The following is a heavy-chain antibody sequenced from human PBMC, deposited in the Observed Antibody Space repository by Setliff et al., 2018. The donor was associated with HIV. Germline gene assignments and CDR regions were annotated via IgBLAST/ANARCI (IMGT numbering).Heavy chain of an antibody. CDR3: ARDSPVVAARQSYYYYMDV. Sequence: SVKVSCKASGGTFSSYAISWVRQAPGQGLEWMGGIIPIFGTANYAQKFQGRVTITADESTSTAYMELSSLRSEDTAVYYCARDSPVVAARQSYYYYMDVWGKGTTVTVSS. CDR1: GGTFSSYA. V-gene: IGHV1-69*13. CDR2: IIPIFGTA. D-gene: IGHD2-15*01. J-gene: IGHJ6*03.